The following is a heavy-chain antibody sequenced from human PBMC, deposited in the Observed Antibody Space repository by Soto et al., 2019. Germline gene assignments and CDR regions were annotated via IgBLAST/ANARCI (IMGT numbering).Heavy chain of an antibody. V-gene: IGHV1-18*01. CDR1: GYTFTSYG. Sequence: QVQLVQSGAEVKKPGASVKVSCKASGYTFTSYGISWVRQAPGQGLEWMGWISAYNGNTNYAQKLQGRVTMTTDTSTITAYMELRSLGSDDTAVYYCATASSDYDILTGRPDYYYYYGMDVWGQGTTVTVSS. CDR2: ISAYNGNT. D-gene: IGHD3-9*01. CDR3: ATASSDYDILTGRPDYYYYYGMDV. J-gene: IGHJ6*02.